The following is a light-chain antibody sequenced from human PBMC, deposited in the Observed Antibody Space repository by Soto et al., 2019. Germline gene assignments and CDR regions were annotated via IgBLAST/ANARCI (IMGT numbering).Light chain of an antibody. V-gene: IGKV1-5*03. CDR1: QSISSW. CDR2: KAS. Sequence: DIQMTQSPSTLSASVGDRVTITCRASQSISSWLAWYQQKPGKAPKLLIYKASSLESGVPSRFSVSGSGTEFTVTISSLQPDEFAAYYCQQYNNYWTFGQGTKVEIK. CDR3: QQYNNYWT. J-gene: IGKJ1*01.